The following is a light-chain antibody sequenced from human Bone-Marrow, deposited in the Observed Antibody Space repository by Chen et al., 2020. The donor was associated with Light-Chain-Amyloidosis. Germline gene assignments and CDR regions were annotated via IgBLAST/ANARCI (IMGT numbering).Light chain of an antibody. Sequence: QSALTQPPSVSAAPGQRVTISCSGSTSNIGNNDVNWYQQLPGKAPKLLIFYDDLLPSGVSDRFSGSKSGTSASLAIGGLQSEDEADYYCAAWDDSLNALMFGGGTKLTVL. V-gene: IGLV1-36*01. CDR3: AAWDDSLNALM. CDR1: TSNIGNND. CDR2: YDD. J-gene: IGLJ3*02.